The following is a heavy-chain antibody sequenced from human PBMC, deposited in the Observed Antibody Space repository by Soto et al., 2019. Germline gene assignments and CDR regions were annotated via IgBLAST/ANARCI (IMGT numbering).Heavy chain of an antibody. CDR3: ASVGSHVDSGSGTYHNYYYYGLDV. Sequence: ASVKVSCKASGYTFTSYGISWVRQAPGQGLEWMGWISAYNGNTNYAQKLQGRVTMTTDTSTSTAYMELRSLRSDDTAVYYCASVGSHVDSGSGTYHNYYYYGLDVWGQGTTVTVSS. V-gene: IGHV1-18*04. D-gene: IGHD3-10*01. J-gene: IGHJ6*02. CDR1: GYTFTSYG. CDR2: ISAYNGNT.